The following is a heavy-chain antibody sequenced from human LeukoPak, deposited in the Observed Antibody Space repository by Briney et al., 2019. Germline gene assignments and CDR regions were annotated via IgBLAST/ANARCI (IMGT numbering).Heavy chain of an antibody. Sequence: SETLSLTCTVSGGSISSSTYYWGWIRQPPGKGLEWIGSIYYSGSTYYNPSLKSRVTISVDTSKNQFSLKLSSVTAADTAVYYCARRNTYYDSSGYFALDYWGQGTLVTVS. CDR1: GGSISSSTYY. CDR2: IYYSGST. J-gene: IGHJ4*02. CDR3: ARRNTYYDSSGYFALDY. D-gene: IGHD3-22*01. V-gene: IGHV4-39*01.